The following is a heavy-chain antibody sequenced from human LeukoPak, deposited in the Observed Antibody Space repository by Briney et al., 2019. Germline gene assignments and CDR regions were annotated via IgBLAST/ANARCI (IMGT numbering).Heavy chain of an antibody. CDR1: GFTFSTYA. J-gene: IGHJ4*02. Sequence: GGSLRLSCAASGFTFSTYAMSWVRQAPGKGLEWVSGISGSGGSTYYADSVKGRFTISRDNAKSTLYLQMNSLRAEDTAVYYCARGGSSRYTITYWGQGTLVTVSS. D-gene: IGHD5-12*01. CDR2: ISGSGGST. V-gene: IGHV3-23*01. CDR3: ARGGSSRYTITY.